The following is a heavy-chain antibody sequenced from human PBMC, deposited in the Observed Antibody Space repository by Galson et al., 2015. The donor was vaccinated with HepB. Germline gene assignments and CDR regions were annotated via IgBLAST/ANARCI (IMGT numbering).Heavy chain of an antibody. CDR1: GFTFSNYW. CDR3: ARLGHRSSGTDY. Sequence: SLRLSCAAPGFTFSNYWMTWFRQAPGKGLEWVANINQDGTIRYYMDSMKGRFTVSRDNAKNSLYLQMNSLRAEDTAVYYCARLGHRSSGTDYWGQGTLVSVSS. J-gene: IGHJ4*02. D-gene: IGHD3-10*01. V-gene: IGHV3-7*03. CDR2: INQDGTIR.